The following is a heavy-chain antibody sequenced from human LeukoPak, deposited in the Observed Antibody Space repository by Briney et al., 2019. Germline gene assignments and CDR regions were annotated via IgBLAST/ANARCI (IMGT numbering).Heavy chain of an antibody. D-gene: IGHD2-15*01. CDR1: GGSISSGDYY. V-gene: IGHV4-30-4*01. CDR2: IYYSGST. J-gene: IGHJ4*02. CDR3: ARVRGLRAPKYYFDY. Sequence: PSETLSLTCTVSGGSISSGDYYWSWIRQPPGKGLEWIGYIYYSGSTYYNPSLKNRVTISVDTSKNQFSLKLSSVTAADTAVYYCARVRGLRAPKYYFDYWGQGTLVTVSS.